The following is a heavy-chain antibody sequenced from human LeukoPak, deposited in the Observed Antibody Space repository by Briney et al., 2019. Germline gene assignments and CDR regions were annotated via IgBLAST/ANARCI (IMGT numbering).Heavy chain of an antibody. CDR2: IHASGST. CDR3: ARGDREVAGAWGWFDP. CDR1: GGSISSYY. Sequence: SETLSLTCTVSGGSISSYYWSWIRQPAGKGLEWIGRIHASGSTNYNPSLKSRVTMSVDTPKNQFSLKLSSVTAADTAIYFCARGDREVAGAWGWFDPWGQGTLVTVSS. J-gene: IGHJ5*02. D-gene: IGHD6-19*01. V-gene: IGHV4-4*07.